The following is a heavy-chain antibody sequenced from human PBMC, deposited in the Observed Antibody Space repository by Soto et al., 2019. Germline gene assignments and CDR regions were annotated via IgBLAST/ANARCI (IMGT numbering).Heavy chain of an antibody. D-gene: IGHD3-3*01. J-gene: IGHJ5*02. V-gene: IGHV3-48*01. CDR1: GFTFSSYS. CDR2: ISSSSSTM. CDR3: ARQSSITIFGVVFNWFDP. Sequence: GGSLRLSCAASGFTFSSYSMNWVRQAPGKGLEWISYISSSSSTMYYADSVKGRFTISRDNAENSLYLQMNSLRAEDTAVYYCARQSSITIFGVVFNWFDPWGQGTLVTVSS.